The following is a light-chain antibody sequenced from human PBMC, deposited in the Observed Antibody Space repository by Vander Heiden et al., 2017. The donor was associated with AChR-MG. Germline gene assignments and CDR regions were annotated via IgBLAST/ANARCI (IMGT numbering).Light chain of an antibody. J-gene: IGKJ5*01. Sequence: EIVLTQSPATLSLSPGERATLSCRASQSVSSYLAWYRQKPGQAPRLRIYDASNRATGIPARFSGSGSGTDFTLTINSLEPEDFAVYYCQHRSNWPPNFGQGTRLEIK. CDR1: QSVSSY. CDR3: QHRSNWPPN. V-gene: IGKV3-11*01. CDR2: DAS.